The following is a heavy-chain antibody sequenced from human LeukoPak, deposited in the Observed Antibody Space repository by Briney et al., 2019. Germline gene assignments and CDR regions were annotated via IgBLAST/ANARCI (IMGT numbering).Heavy chain of an antibody. Sequence: GGSLRLSCAASGFTFSSYEMNWVRQAPGKGLEWVSYISSSGSTIYYADSVKGRFTISRDNSKNTLFLQMNSLRAEDTAVYYCARDLTNIHTTGSTYDAIDIWGQGIMVTVSS. V-gene: IGHV3-48*03. D-gene: IGHD1-1*01. CDR1: GFTFSSYE. J-gene: IGHJ3*02. CDR2: ISSSGSTI. CDR3: ARDLTNIHTTGSTYDAIDI.